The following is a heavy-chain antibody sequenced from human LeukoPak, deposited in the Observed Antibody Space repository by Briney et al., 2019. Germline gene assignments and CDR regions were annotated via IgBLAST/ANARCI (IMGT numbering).Heavy chain of an antibody. D-gene: IGHD3-22*01. CDR3: AKESRDSSGYYYFDY. V-gene: IGHV3-23*01. CDR1: GFTFSSYW. J-gene: IGHJ4*02. Sequence: TGGSLRLSCAASGFTFSSYWMHWVRQAPGKGLEWVSAISGSGGSTYYADSVKGRFTISRDNSKNTLYLQMNSLRAEDTAVYYCAKESRDSSGYYYFDYWGQGTLVTVSS. CDR2: ISGSGGST.